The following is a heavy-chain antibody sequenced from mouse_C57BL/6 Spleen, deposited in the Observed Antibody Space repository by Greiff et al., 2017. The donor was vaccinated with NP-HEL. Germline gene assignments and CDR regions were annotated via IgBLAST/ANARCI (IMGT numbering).Heavy chain of an antibody. CDR1: GYTFTDYY. V-gene: IGHV1-76*01. CDR3: ARSKEYYFDY. D-gene: IGHD1-3*01. Sequence: VQLQQSGAELVRPGASVKLSCKASGYTFTDYYINWVKQRPGQGLEWIARIYPGSGNTYYNEKFKGKATLTAEKSSSTAYMQLSSLTSEDSAVYFCARSKEYYFDYWGQGTTLTVSS. CDR2: IYPGSGNT. J-gene: IGHJ2*01.